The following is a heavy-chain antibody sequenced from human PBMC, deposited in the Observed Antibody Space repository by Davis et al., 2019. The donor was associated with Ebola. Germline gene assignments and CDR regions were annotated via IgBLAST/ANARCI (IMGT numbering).Heavy chain of an antibody. CDR1: GYTFTGYY. V-gene: IGHV1-2*06. J-gene: IGHJ6*02. CDR2: INPNSGGT. D-gene: IGHD3-10*01. CDR3: ARVLHGSGSYYMPYYYYYYGMDV. Sequence: AASVKVSCKASGYTFTGYYMHWVRQAPGQGLEWMGRINPNSGGTNYAQKFQGRVTMTRDTSTSTVYMELSSLRSEDTAVYYCARVLHGSGSYYMPYYYYYYGMDVWGQGTTVTVSS.